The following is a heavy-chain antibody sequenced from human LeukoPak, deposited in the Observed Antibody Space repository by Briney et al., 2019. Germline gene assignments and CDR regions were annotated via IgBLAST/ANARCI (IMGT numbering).Heavy chain of an antibody. CDR1: GFTFSSYG. CDR2: ISYDGSNK. V-gene: IGHV3-30*03. Sequence: PGGSLRLSCAASGFTFSSYGMPWVRQAPGKGLEWVAVISYDGSNKYYADSVKGRFTISRDNSKNTLYLQMNSLRAEDTAVYYCARAQRGYYDSSGYSSDYWGQGTLVTVSS. D-gene: IGHD3-22*01. CDR3: ARAQRGYYDSSGYSSDY. J-gene: IGHJ4*02.